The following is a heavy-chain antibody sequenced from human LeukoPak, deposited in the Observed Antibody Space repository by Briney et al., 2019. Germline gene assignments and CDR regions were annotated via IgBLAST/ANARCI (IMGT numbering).Heavy chain of an antibody. Sequence: GGSLRLSCAASGFTFSGYWMSWVRQAPGKGLEWVATIKQDGSEKYYVDSVKGRFTISRDNAQNSLYLQMNSLRAEDTAVYYCARAPHSGYDYWGQGILVTVSS. V-gene: IGHV3-7*01. CDR3: ARAPHSGYDY. J-gene: IGHJ4*02. D-gene: IGHD5-12*01. CDR2: IKQDGSEK. CDR1: GFTFSGYW.